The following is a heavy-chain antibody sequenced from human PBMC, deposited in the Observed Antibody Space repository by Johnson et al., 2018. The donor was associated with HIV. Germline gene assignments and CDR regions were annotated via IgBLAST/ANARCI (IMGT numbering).Heavy chain of an antibody. Sequence: MQLVESGGGVVQPGRSLRLSCAASELTSSNYAISWVRQAPGQGLEWVSAISASGRDIYYGDSVKGRFTISRDNSKNTLYLQMNSLRAEDTAVYYCARTCRGSSWYRVSGTDGFDIWGQGTMVTVSS. V-gene: IGHV3-23*04. J-gene: IGHJ3*02. CDR3: ARTCRGSSWYRVSGTDGFDI. CDR2: ISASGRDI. CDR1: ELTSSNYA. D-gene: IGHD6-13*01.